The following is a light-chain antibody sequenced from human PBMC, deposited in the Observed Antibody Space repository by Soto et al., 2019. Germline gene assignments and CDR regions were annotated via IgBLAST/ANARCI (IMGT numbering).Light chain of an antibody. CDR1: QSVSSSY. CDR3: QLYASSFRT. J-gene: IGKJ1*01. Sequence: EIVLTQSPGTLSLSPGERATLSCRANQSVSSSYLAWYQQKPGQAPRLLIYGASTRATGIPDRFSGSGSGTDFTLTISRLEPEDFAVFYCQLYASSFRTFGQGTKVEIK. V-gene: IGKV3-20*01. CDR2: GAS.